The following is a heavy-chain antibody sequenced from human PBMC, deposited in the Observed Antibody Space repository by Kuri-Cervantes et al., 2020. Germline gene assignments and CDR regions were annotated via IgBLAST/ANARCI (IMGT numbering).Heavy chain of an antibody. V-gene: IGHV3-7*01. J-gene: IGHJ4*02. D-gene: IGHD6-19*01. CDR1: GFTFSSYS. CDR2: TNPDGSEK. CDR3: ARSRAVAY. Sequence: GGSLRLSCAASGFTFSSYSMNWVRQAPGKGLEWVANTNPDGSEKYYVDSVKGRFTISRDNAKNSLFLQMNSLRAEDTAVYYCARSRAVAYWGQGTLVTVSS.